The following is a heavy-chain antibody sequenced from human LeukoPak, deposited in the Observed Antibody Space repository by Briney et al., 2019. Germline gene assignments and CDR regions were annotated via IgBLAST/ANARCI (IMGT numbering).Heavy chain of an antibody. V-gene: IGHV4-59*01. D-gene: IGHD3-10*01. Sequence: PSETLSLTCTVSGGSISSYYWSWIRQPPGKGLEWIGYIYYSGSTNYNPSLKSRVTISVDTSKNQFSLKLSSVTAADTAVYYCARDRSYSGSYYSAEETNWFDPWGQGTLVTVSS. J-gene: IGHJ5*02. CDR3: ARDRSYSGSYYSAEETNWFDP. CDR2: IYYSGST. CDR1: GGSISSYY.